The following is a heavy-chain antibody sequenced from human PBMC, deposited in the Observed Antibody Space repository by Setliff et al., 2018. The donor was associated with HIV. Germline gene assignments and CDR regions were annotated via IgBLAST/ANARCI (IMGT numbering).Heavy chain of an antibody. D-gene: IGHD3-22*01. V-gene: IGHV5-51*01. CDR2: ICPGDSDT. J-gene: IGHJ4*02. CDR1: GYNFTTYW. Sequence: GESLKISCKGSGYNFTTYWIAWLRQMPGKGLECMGLICPGDSDTRLSPSLQGQVTISADRSTSTAYLQWSSLKASDTAMYYCARRAYYYDSRYFDYWGQGTPITVSS. CDR3: ARRAYYYDSRYFDY.